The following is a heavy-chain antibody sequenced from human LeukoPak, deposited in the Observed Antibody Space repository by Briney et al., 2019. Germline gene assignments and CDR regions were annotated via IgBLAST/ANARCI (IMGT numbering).Heavy chain of an antibody. CDR3: ARDLLAAAGTGYFDY. J-gene: IGHJ4*02. CDR2: ITSSSSYV. D-gene: IGHD6-13*01. V-gene: IGHV3-21*01. Sequence: PGGSLRLSCAASGFTFSTYSMNWVRQAPGKGLEWVSSITSSSSYVYYADSVKGRFTISRDNSKNTLYLQMNSLRVEDTAVYYCARDLLAAAGTGYFDYWGQGTLVTVSS. CDR1: GFTFSTYS.